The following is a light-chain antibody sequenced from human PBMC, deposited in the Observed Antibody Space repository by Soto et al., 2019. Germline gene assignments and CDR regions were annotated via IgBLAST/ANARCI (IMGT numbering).Light chain of an antibody. V-gene: IGKV3-11*01. CDR1: QSVNNF. J-gene: IGKJ1*01. CDR2: EAS. Sequence: EIVLTQSPATLSLSPGERATLSCRASQSVNNFLAWYQQRPGQAPRLLMYEASNRATGVPARFSGSGSGTDFTLTISSLEPEDFAIYYCQQRRNWPPTFGQGTQVDI. CDR3: QQRRNWPPT.